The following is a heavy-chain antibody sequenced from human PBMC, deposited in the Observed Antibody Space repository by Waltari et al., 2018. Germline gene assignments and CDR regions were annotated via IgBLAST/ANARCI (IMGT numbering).Heavy chain of an antibody. J-gene: IGHJ6*03. V-gene: IGHV3-64*01. CDR1: GFPFSIYA. D-gene: IGHD2-21*01. CDR2: ISSNGVST. Sequence: EVQLVESGGGLVQPGGSLRLSCAASGFPFSIYAWPWVRQAPGKGLEYVSAISSNGVSTYYANSMKGRLSISRDNSKNTLYLQMGSLRAEDMAVYYCARSPDQPDSLDYYMDVWGKGTTVTVSS. CDR3: ARSPDQPDSLDYYMDV.